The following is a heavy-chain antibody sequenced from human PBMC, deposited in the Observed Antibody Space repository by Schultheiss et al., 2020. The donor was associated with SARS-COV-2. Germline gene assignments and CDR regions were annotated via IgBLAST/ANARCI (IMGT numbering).Heavy chain of an antibody. CDR3: ARRPAAWYCSSTSCGEDY. V-gene: IGHV3-23*01. Sequence: GESLKISCAASGFTFSSYSMNWVRQAPGKGLEWVSAISGSGGSTYYADSVKGRFTISRDNSKNTLYLQMNSLRAEDTAVYYCARRPAAWYCSSTSCGEDYWGQGTLVTVSS. D-gene: IGHD2-2*01. J-gene: IGHJ4*02. CDR2: ISGSGGST. CDR1: GFTFSSYS.